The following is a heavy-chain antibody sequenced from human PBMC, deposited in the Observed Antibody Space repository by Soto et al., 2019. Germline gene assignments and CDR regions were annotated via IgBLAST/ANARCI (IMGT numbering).Heavy chain of an antibody. CDR1: GFTFSGSA. CDR2: IRSKANSYAT. Sequence: EVQLVESGGGLVQPGGSLKLSCAASGFTFSGSAMHWVRQASGKGLEWVGRIRSKANSYATAYAASVKGRYTISRDDSKNTAYLQMNSLKTEDTAVYYCTRPPTVTIFQAGTGAWDIWGQGTMVTVSS. V-gene: IGHV3-73*02. J-gene: IGHJ3*02. CDR3: TRPPTVTIFQAGTGAWDI. D-gene: IGHD4-17*01.